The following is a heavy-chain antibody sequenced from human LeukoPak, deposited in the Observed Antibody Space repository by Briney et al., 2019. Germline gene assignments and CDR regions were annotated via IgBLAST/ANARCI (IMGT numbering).Heavy chain of an antibody. CDR1: GYTFTGYY. D-gene: IGHD3-10*01. CDR2: INPNSGGT. J-gene: IGHJ4*02. CDR3: AVLWFGELLSPFDY. Sequence: ASVKVSCKASGYTFTGYYMHWVRQAPGQGLEWMGWINPNSGGTNYAQKFQGRVTMTRDTSISTAYMEPSRLRSDDTAVYYCAVLWFGELLSPFDYWGQGTLVTVSS. V-gene: IGHV1-2*02.